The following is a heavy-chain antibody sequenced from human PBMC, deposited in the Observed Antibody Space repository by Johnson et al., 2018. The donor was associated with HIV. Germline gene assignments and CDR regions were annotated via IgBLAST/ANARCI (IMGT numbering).Heavy chain of an antibody. J-gene: IGHJ3*02. CDR1: GFTFIDYA. CDR2: ISGGEDDT. Sequence: MQLVESGGGLVQPGGSLRLSCVASGFTFIDYAMIWVRQAPGKGLEWVSFISGGEDDTYYADSVKGRFTISRDNSKNTLYLQMNSLRAEDTAVYYCASGIAVAGTLLDAFDIWGQGTMVTVSS. V-gene: IGHV3-23*04. CDR3: ASGIAVAGTLLDAFDI. D-gene: IGHD6-19*01.